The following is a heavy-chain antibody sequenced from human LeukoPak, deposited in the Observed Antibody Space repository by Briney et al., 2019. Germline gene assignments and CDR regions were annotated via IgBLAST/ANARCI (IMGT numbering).Heavy chain of an antibody. CDR1: GFTFSSYA. D-gene: IGHD3-10*01. CDR3: ANAPYYYAPPGG. J-gene: IGHJ4*02. Sequence: GGSLRLSCAASGFTFSSYAMSWVRQAPGKGLEWVSAISGGGDSTFYADSVKGRFTISRDNSQNTLYLQMNSLTAEDTAVYYCANAPYYYAPPGGWGQGTLVTVSS. V-gene: IGHV3-23*01. CDR2: ISGGGDST.